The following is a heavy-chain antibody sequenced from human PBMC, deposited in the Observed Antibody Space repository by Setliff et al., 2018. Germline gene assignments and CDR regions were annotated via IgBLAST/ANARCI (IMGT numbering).Heavy chain of an antibody. CDR2: IYSGDRNT. Sequence: GGSLRLSCAASGFTFSTYAMSWVRQAPGKGLEWVSTIYSGDRNTFYTDSVKGRFTIFRDGSKNTLFLQMTSLRAEDTAVYYCAKPQVELRWGFESWGQGTPVTSPQ. J-gene: IGHJ4*02. D-gene: IGHD1-7*01. CDR3: AKPQVELRWGFES. CDR1: GFTFSTYA. V-gene: IGHV3-23*03.